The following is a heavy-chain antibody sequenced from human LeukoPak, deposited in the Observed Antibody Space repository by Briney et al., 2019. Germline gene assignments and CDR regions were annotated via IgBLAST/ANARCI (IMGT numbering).Heavy chain of an antibody. Sequence: GRSLRLSCAASGFTFSSHAMHWVRQAPGKGLEWVAAVSYDGSKKYYADSVKGRFTISRENSKNTLFLQMKSLRAEDTAVYYCAKDSTSTAAGSTYFDYWGQGALVTVSS. V-gene: IGHV3-30*18. CDR2: VSYDGSKK. D-gene: IGHD6-13*01. CDR1: GFTFSSHA. J-gene: IGHJ4*02. CDR3: AKDSTSTAAGSTYFDY.